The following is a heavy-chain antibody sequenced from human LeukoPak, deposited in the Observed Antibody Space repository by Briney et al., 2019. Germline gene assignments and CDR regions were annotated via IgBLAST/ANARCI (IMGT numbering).Heavy chain of an antibody. V-gene: IGHV4-39*07. CDR3: ARDPHYDYVWGSYRHKFYYFDY. Sequence: SETLSLTCTVSGGSISSSSYYWGWIRQPPGKGLKWIGSIYYSGSTYYNPSLKSRVTISVDTSKNQFSLKLSSVTAADTAVYYCARDPHYDYVWGSYRHKFYYFDYWGQGTLVTVSS. CDR1: GGSISSSSYY. D-gene: IGHD3-16*02. J-gene: IGHJ4*02. CDR2: IYYSGST.